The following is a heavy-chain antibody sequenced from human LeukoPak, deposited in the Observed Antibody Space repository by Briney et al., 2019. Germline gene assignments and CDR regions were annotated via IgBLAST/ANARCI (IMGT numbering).Heavy chain of an antibody. V-gene: IGHV4-34*01. D-gene: IGHD2-2*01. CDR3: ARGNRGGYCSSASCSGSFDP. Sequence: TSETLSLTCALYGGSFSGYYWSWIRQPPGKGLEWIAEINHGGSTNYHPSLESRVTISLDTSNNQFSLKLSSVTAADTAVYYCARGNRGGYCSSASCSGSFDPWGQGSQVTVSS. CDR2: INHGGST. J-gene: IGHJ5*02. CDR1: GGSFSGYY.